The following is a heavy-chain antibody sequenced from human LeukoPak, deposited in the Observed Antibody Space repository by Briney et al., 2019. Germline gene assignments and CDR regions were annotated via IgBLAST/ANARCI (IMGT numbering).Heavy chain of an antibody. J-gene: IGHJ3*02. CDR2: FDPEDGET. V-gene: IGHV1-24*01. CDR3: ATTSDMLSSGSDAFDI. CDR1: GYTLTELS. D-gene: IGHD3-22*01. Sequence: GASVTVSCKVSGYTLTELSMHWVRQAPGKGLEWMGGFDPEDGETIYAQKFQGRVTMTEDTSTDTAYMELSSLRSEDTAVYYCATTSDMLSSGSDAFDIWGQGTMVTVSS.